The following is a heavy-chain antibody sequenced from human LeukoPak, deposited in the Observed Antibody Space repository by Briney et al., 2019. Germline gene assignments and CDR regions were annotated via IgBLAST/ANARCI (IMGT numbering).Heavy chain of an antibody. D-gene: IGHD4-17*01. CDR1: GDSLNTFY. J-gene: IGHJ3*01. Sequence: PSETLSLTCSVSGDSLNTFYWSWIRQPPGKGLEWIGYIHYTGSTNYNPSLKSRVTISVDTSKNQFSLKLSSVTAADTAVYYCARGETTVTTNAFDFWGQGTMVTVSS. CDR3: ARGETTVTTNAFDF. V-gene: IGHV4-59*12. CDR2: IHYTGST.